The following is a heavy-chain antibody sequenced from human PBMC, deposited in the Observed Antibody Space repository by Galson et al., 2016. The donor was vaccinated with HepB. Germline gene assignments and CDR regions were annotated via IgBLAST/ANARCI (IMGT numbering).Heavy chain of an antibody. CDR1: GFTVSSNY. J-gene: IGHJ4*02. D-gene: IGHD2-15*01. V-gene: IGHV3-53*01. Sequence: SLRLSCAASGFTVSSNYMSWVRQAPGMGLERVSVIYSGGRTSYADSVKGRFTISRDNSKNTLYLQMNSLRAEDTAVYYCASGLLYWGQGTLVTVSS. CDR3: ASGLLY. CDR2: IYSGGRT.